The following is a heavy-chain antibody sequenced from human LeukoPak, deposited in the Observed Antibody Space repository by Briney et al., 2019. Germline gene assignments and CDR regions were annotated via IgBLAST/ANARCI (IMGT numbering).Heavy chain of an antibody. CDR3: ARAGNGDY. D-gene: IGHD1-1*01. J-gene: IGHJ4*02. CDR2: INHSGST. Sequence: PSETLSLTCAVYGGSFSGYYWSWTRQPPGKGLEWIGEINHSGSTNYNPSLKSRVTMSVDTSKNQFSLKLSSVTAADTAVYYCARAGNGDYWGQGTLVTVSS. V-gene: IGHV4-34*01. CDR1: GGSFSGYY.